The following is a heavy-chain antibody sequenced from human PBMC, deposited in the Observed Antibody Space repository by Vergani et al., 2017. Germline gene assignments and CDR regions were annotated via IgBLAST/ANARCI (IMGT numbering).Heavy chain of an antibody. V-gene: IGHV2-5*01. CDR1: GFSLSTSGVG. Sequence: QITLQESGPTLVKPTQTLTLTCTFSGFSLSTSGVGVGWIRQPPGKALEWLALIYWNDDKRYSPSLKSRLTITKDTSKNQVVLTMTNMDPVDTATYYCAHIRGSVWYQLPSYYFDYWGQGTLVTVSS. D-gene: IGHD2-2*01. CDR3: AHIRGSVWYQLPSYYFDY. CDR2: IYWNDDK. J-gene: IGHJ4*02.